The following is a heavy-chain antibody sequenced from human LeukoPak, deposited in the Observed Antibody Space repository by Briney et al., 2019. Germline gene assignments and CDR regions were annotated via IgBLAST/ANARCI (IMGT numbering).Heavy chain of an antibody. J-gene: IGHJ4*02. CDR3: ARRTGTALDN. CDR2: ITPIAGTS. Sequence: ALVKVSCKASGYTFTSYYMHWVRQAPGQGLEWMGLITPIAGTSTYAQKFQGRIIMTRDTSTDTVYMELGSLRSEDTAVYYCARRTGTALDNWGQGTLVTVSS. CDR1: GYTFTSYY. V-gene: IGHV1-46*01. D-gene: IGHD1-7*01.